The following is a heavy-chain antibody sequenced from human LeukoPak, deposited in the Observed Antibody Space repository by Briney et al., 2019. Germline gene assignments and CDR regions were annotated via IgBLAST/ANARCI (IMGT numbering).Heavy chain of an antibody. V-gene: IGHV1-18*01. Sequence: ASVTVSCKASGYTFTIYGINWVRQAPGQGLKWMGWISAYNGNTNYAQKLQGRVTMTTDTSTTTAYMELRSLRSDDTAVYYCARARDSSGYYDYWGQGTLVTVSS. CDR2: ISAYNGNT. CDR1: GYTFTIYG. CDR3: ARARDSSGYYDY. D-gene: IGHD3-22*01. J-gene: IGHJ4*02.